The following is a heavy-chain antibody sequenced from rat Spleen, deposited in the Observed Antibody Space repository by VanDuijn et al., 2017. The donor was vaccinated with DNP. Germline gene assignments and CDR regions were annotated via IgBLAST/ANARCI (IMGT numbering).Heavy chain of an antibody. Sequence: EVQVVQSGGGLVQPGRSLKLSCAVSGLTFSHYGMAWVRQAPKKGLEWVATISSGGDSAYYRDSVKGRFTLSRDNARRTLSLQMDSLTSEDTATYYCASYGSYAVEAWGQGTSVTVSS. CDR2: ISSGGDSA. D-gene: IGHD1-11*01. V-gene: IGHV5-7*01. CDR3: ASYGSYAVEA. J-gene: IGHJ4*01. CDR1: GLTFSHYG.